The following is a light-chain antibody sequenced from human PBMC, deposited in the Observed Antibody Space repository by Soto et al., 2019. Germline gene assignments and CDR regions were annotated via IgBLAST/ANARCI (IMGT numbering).Light chain of an antibody. CDR2: DAP. Sequence: EIVLTQSPATLSLSPGERATLSCRASQSVSSYLAWYQQKPGQAPRLLIYDAPNRATCVPARFSGSGPGTDFTLTISRLEPEDFAVYYCQQYGSSRSTFGQGTRLEIK. J-gene: IGKJ5*01. CDR3: QQYGSSRST. CDR1: QSVSSY. V-gene: IGKV3-20*01.